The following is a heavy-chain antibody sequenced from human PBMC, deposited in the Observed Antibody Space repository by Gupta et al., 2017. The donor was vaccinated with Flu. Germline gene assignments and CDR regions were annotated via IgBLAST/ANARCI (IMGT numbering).Heavy chain of an antibody. CDR3: ARLRAGTRFAFDI. CDR1: GGSINNYY. Sequence: QVQLQESGPGLVKTSETLALTCSVSGGSINNYYWSWIRQPPGKGLEWIGYISHSGSTSYNPSPKSRVTISLDTSKNQFSLKMTSVTVADTAGYYWARLRAGTRFAFDIWGQGTGVTVSA. J-gene: IGHJ3*02. CDR2: ISHSGST. D-gene: IGHD3-10*01. V-gene: IGHV4-59*01.